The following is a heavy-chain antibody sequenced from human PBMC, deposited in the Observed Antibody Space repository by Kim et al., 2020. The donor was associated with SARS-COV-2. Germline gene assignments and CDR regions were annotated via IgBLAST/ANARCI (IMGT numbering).Heavy chain of an antibody. CDR3: ARGNELLDY. V-gene: IGHV1-46*01. J-gene: IGHJ4*02. CDR2: GST. Sequence: GSTSYAQKFQGRVTMTRDTSTSTVYMELSSLRSEDTAVYYCARGNELLDYWGQGTLVTVSS. D-gene: IGHD1-1*01.